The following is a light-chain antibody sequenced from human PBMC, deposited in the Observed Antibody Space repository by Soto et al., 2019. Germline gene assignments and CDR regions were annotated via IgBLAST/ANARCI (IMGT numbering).Light chain of an antibody. V-gene: IGKV1-27*01. J-gene: IGKJ1*01. Sequence: DIQMTQSPSSLSASVGDRVTITCRASQGISTYLVWYQQKPGTVPKLLIFAASTWHSGVPSRFSGSGSRTDFPLTLSSLQPEDVATYYCQNYNGALWTFGQGTKVEIK. CDR2: AAS. CDR3: QNYNGALWT. CDR1: QGISTY.